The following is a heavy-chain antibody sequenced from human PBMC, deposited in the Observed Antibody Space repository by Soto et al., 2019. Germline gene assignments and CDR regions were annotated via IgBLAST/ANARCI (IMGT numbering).Heavy chain of an antibody. CDR2: IIPIFGTA. CDR3: ARSPLPPGGKTVGAIDS. J-gene: IGHJ4*02. CDR1: GGTFSSYA. D-gene: IGHD1-26*01. Sequence: QVQLVQSGAEVKKPGSSVKVSCKASGGTFSSYAISWVRQAPGQGLEWMGGIIPIFGTANYAQKFQGRVTITASEYTSTAYRKLRSLRSEATGGYYCARSPLPPGGKTVGAIDSRGQGALVTVSS. V-gene: IGHV1-69*12.